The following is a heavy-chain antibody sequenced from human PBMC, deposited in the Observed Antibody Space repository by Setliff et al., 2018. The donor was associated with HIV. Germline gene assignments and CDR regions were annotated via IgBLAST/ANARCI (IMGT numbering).Heavy chain of an antibody. CDR3: AIIAVPGTLGY. J-gene: IGHJ4*02. V-gene: IGHV3-23*03. CDR1: GFTFSTYA. Sequence: PGGSLRLSCAASGFTFSTYAMSWVRQAPGKGLEWVSVIHSGVTRPYYADSVKGRFTVARDNSKNTLYLQMSSLRAEDTAVYYCAIIAVPGTLGYWGQGTLVTVSS. CDR2: IHSGVTRP. D-gene: IGHD6-19*01.